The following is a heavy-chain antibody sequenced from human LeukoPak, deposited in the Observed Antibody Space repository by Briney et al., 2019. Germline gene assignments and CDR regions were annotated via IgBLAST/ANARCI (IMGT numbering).Heavy chain of an antibody. Sequence: GGSLRLSCAASGFTFSNYGMHWVRQAPGKGLEWVAVTSYDGSNKNYADSVKGRFTISRDNSKNTLYLQMNSLRAEDTAVYYCAKKSPGTYYAPPDYWGQGTLVTVSS. CDR3: AKKSPGTYYAPPDY. V-gene: IGHV3-30*18. D-gene: IGHD3-10*01. J-gene: IGHJ4*02. CDR1: GFTFSNYG. CDR2: TSYDGSNK.